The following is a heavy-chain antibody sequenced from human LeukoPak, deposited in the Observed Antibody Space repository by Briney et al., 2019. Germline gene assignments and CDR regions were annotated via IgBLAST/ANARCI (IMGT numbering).Heavy chain of an antibody. CDR2: IYYSGST. D-gene: IGHD6-13*01. J-gene: IGHJ4*02. CDR3: ARHGYSTNLDWTPIDY. V-gene: IGHV4-39*01. Sequence: KSSETLSLTCAVSGGSIGSSSYYWGWIRQPPGKGLNWIGSIYYSGSTYYNPSLKSRVTISVDTSKNQFSLNLNSVTAADTAVYYCARHGYSTNLDWTPIDYWGQGILVTVSS. CDR1: GGSIGSSSYY.